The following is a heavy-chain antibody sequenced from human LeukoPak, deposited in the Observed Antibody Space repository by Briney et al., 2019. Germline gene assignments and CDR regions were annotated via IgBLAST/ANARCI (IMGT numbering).Heavy chain of an antibody. Sequence: GGSLRLSCAASGFKVNSNFMSWVRQAPGKGLEWVSVIYSGDRTDYADSVRGRFSISTDNSKTTLYLQMDRLRGEDTAVYYCARGGKGSDFWSGFYPRWFDPWGQGTLVTVSS. V-gene: IGHV3-66*01. D-gene: IGHD3-3*01. CDR3: ARGGKGSDFWSGFYPRWFDP. CDR1: GFKVNSNF. CDR2: IYSGDRT. J-gene: IGHJ5*02.